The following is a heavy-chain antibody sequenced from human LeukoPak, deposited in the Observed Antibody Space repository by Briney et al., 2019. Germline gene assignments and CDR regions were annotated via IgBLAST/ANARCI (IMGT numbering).Heavy chain of an antibody. J-gene: IGHJ6*03. Sequence: GRSLRLSCAASGFTFSSYAMHWVRQAPGKGLEWVTFIRYDGTNKYYADSVKGRFTISRDNAKNSLYLQMNSLRAEDTAVYYCARSSSGSGGYYMDVWGKGTTVTVSS. CDR3: ARSSSGSGGYYMDV. V-gene: IGHV3-33*08. D-gene: IGHD1-26*01. CDR2: IRYDGTNK. CDR1: GFTFSSYA.